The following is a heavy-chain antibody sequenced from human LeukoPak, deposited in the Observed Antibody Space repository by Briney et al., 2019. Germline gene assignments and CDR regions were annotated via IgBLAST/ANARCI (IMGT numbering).Heavy chain of an antibody. J-gene: IGHJ4*02. CDR3: ARGRPPLRLVWGRFYFDY. V-gene: IGHV4-34*01. Sequence: SETLSLTCAVYGGSFSGYYWSWIRQPPGKGLEWTGEINHSGSTNYNPSLKSRVTISVDTSKNQFSLKLSSVTAADTAVYYCARGRPPLRLVWGRFYFDYWGQGTLVTVSS. CDR2: INHSGST. D-gene: IGHD5-12*01. CDR1: GGSFSGYY.